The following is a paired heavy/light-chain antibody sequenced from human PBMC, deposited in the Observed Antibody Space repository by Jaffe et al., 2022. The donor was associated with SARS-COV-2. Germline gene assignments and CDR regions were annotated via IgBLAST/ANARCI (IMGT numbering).Light chain of an antibody. Sequence: DIQMTQSPSSLSASVGDRVTITCRASQGISNYLAWYQQKPGKVPKVLIYAASALQSGVPSRFSGSGSGTDFTLTISSLQPEDVATYYCQKYNSAPTFGQGTKVEIK. V-gene: IGKV1-27*01. CDR1: QGISNY. CDR2: AAS. CDR3: QKYNSAPT. J-gene: IGKJ1*01.
Heavy chain of an antibody. CDR3: IKGIGQYYIYNGMDV. D-gene: IGHD3-10*01. CDR1: GFTFSNYA. Sequence: EVQLVESGGGLVQPGGSLRLSCSASGFTFSNYAMHWVRQAPGKGLEYVSAISSNGGGTYYADSVKGRFTISRDNSKNTLYFQMSSLRAEDTAVYYCIKGIGQYYIYNGMDVWGQGTTVTVSS. V-gene: IGHV3-64*05. J-gene: IGHJ6*02. CDR2: ISSNGGGT.